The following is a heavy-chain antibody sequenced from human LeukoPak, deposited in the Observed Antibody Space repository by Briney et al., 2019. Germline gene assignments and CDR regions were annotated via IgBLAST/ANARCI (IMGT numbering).Heavy chain of an antibody. D-gene: IGHD4-17*01. Sequence: SVKVSCKASGGTFSSYAISWVRQAPGQGLEWMGRIIPILGIANYAQKFQGRVTITADKSTSTAYMELSSLRSEDTAVYYCARYRYGDFSLNWFDPWGQGTLVTVS. V-gene: IGHV1-69*04. CDR2: IIPILGIA. CDR3: ARYRYGDFSLNWFDP. CDR1: GGTFSSYA. J-gene: IGHJ5*02.